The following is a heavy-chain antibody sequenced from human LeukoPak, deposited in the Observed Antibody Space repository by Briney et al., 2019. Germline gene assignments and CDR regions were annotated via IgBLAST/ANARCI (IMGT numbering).Heavy chain of an antibody. V-gene: IGHV3-23*01. CDR2: ISGSGGTT. D-gene: IGHD3-10*01. CDR1: GFTFSSYA. J-gene: IGHJ3*02. CDR3: TRHGSGGDFDAFDI. Sequence: GGSLRLSCAASGFTFSSYAMSWVRQAPGKGLEWVSAISGSGGTTYYADSVKGRFTISRDNSKNTLYLQMNSLKTEDTAVCYCTRHGSGGDFDAFDIWGQGTMVTVSS.